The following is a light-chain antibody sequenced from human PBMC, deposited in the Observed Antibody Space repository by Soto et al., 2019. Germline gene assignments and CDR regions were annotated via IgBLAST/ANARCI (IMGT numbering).Light chain of an antibody. CDR3: QQYNNWPRT. CDR1: QSFSSD. CDR2: GAS. J-gene: IGKJ1*01. V-gene: IGKV3-15*01. Sequence: EIVMTQSPATLSVSPGERATLSCRASQSFSSDLAWYHQKPGQAPRLLIYGASTRATGIPARFSGSGSGTEFTLTSNSLQSEDFAVYYCQQYNNWPRTFGQGTKVDIK.